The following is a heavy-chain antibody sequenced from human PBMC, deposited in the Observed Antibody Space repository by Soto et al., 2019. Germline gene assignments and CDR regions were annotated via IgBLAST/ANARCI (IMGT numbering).Heavy chain of an antibody. V-gene: IGHV2-5*02. CDR3: AHAYGGRSLS. J-gene: IGHJ5*02. CDR1: GFSLPTDRVG. CDR2: IYWDDSK. Sequence: QITLKESGPTLVKPTQTLTLTCTFSGFSLPTDRVGVGWSRQPPGKALEWLAVIYWDDSKTYRPSLKSRLTITKDTSKNQLALTTPDMDPVDTATYYCAHAYGGRSLSWGQGTLVTVSS. D-gene: IGHD1-26*01.